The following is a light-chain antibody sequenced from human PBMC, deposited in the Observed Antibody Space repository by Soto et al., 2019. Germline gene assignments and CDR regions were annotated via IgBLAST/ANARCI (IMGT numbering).Light chain of an antibody. J-gene: IGKJ4*01. CDR2: DAS. Sequence: EIVLTQSPDTLSLSPGERATLSCRASQSVRSNYLAWYQQKPGQAPRFLIYDASSRATGIPDRFSGSGSGTDFTLTISRLEPEDCAVYYCQQYGSSPRTFGGGTKVEIK. V-gene: IGKV3-20*01. CDR1: QSVRSNY. CDR3: QQYGSSPRT.